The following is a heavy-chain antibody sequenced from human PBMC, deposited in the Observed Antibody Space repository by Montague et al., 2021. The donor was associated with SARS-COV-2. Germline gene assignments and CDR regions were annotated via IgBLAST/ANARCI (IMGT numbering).Heavy chain of an antibody. D-gene: IGHD1-26*01. J-gene: IGHJ4*02. CDR3: ARLRTGSYVFDY. V-gene: IGHV4-59*08. CDR2: IHYTGNT. CDR1: GGSINGYY. Sequence: SETRSLTCTVSGGSINGYYWSWTRQSPGKGLDWIGYIHYTGNTNYNPSLKGRVTISLDTSKSQFSLRLSSVTAADTAVYSCARLRTGSYVFDYWGQGTLVTVSS.